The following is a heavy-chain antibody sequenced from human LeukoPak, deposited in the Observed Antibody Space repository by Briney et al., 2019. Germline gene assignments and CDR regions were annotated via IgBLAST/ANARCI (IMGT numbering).Heavy chain of an antibody. CDR3: ARAGIVGATNLDY. J-gene: IGHJ4*02. D-gene: IGHD1-26*01. CDR2: ISSSSSYI. CDR1: GFTFSSYS. Sequence: GGSLRLSCAASGFTFSSYSMHWVRQAPGKGLEWVSSISSSSSYIYYADSVKGRFTISRDNAKNSLYLQMNSLRAEDTAVYYCARAGIVGATNLDYWGQGTLVTVSS. V-gene: IGHV3-21*01.